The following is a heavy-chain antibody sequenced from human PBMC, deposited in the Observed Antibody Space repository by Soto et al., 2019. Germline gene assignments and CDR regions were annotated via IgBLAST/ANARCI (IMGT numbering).Heavy chain of an antibody. V-gene: IGHV1-3*05. D-gene: IGHD3-9*01. J-gene: IGHJ4*02. CDR3: ARDVLTVYSRYDY. CDR2: INAANGEI. CDR1: GYTFTNYA. Sequence: QVQLVQSGAEEMKPGASVKVSCKASGYTFTNYAIHWVRQAPGQRLEWMGWINAANGEIVYSQNFQGRVTITINTPASTAYMELGSMRSEDTAVYFCARDVLTVYSRYDYWGQGTLLTVSS.